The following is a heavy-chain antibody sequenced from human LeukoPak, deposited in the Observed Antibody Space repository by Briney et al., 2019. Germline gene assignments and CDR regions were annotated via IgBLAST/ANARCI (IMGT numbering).Heavy chain of an antibody. CDR1: GFTFSSYS. D-gene: IGHD2-2*01. CDR2: ISSSSSYI. J-gene: IGHJ1*01. Sequence: GGPLRLSCAASGFTFSSYSMNWVRQAPGKGLEWVSSISSSSSYIYYADSVKGRFTISRDNAKNSLYLQMNSLRAEDTAVYYCARDLVQLAHSGYFQHWGQGTLVTVSS. CDR3: ARDLVQLAHSGYFQH. V-gene: IGHV3-21*01.